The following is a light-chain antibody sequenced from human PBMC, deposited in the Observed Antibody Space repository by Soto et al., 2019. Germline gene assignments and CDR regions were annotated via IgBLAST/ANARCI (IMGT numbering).Light chain of an antibody. CDR1: QDIRSE. J-gene: IGKJ3*01. V-gene: IGKV1-6*01. CDR2: GAS. CDR3: LEDNNYPRT. Sequence: IQMTQSPSSLSASVGDRVTFICRASQDIRSELTWFQQKPGRPPKLLIYGASILQSGVPSRFSGSGSGTDFTLTIGSLQPDDFATYYCLEDNNYPRTFGPGTKVEVK.